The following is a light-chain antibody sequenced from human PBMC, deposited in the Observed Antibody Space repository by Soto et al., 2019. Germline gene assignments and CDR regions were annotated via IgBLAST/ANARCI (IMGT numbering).Light chain of an antibody. Sequence: EVVMTQSPLSLPVTLGQPASISCRSSQSLAHSDGNTYLTWFQQRPGQSPRRLIYKVSNQDSGVPDRFSGSGSGTDFTLEISRVEAEDVGVYYCMQGTYWPPWTFGQGTKVEIK. CDR2: KVS. CDR3: MQGTYWPPWT. V-gene: IGKV2-30*02. J-gene: IGKJ1*01. CDR1: QSLAHSDGNTY.